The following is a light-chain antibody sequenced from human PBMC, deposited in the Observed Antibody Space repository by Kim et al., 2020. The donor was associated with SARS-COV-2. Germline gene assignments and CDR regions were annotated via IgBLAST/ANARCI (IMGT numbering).Light chain of an antibody. CDR1: SSNIGSDT. Sequence: QSLLTQPPSASGTPGQRVTISCSGSSSNIGSDTVNWYQQLPGTAPKLLIYDNDQRPSGVPDRFSGSKSGTSASLAIRDLQSEDEADYYCATWDDSLNGPVFGGGTQLTVL. CDR3: ATWDDSLNGPV. J-gene: IGLJ3*02. CDR2: DND. V-gene: IGLV1-44*01.